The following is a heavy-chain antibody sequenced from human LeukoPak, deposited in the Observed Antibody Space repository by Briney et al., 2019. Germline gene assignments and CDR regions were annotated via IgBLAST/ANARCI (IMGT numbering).Heavy chain of an antibody. CDR1: GFTFSSYW. V-gene: IGHV3-21*01. CDR3: ARDYYDSSGYSIPLDY. CDR2: ISSSSSYI. D-gene: IGHD3-22*01. Sequence: PGGSLRLSCAASGFTFSSYWMSWVRQAPGKGLEWVSSISSSSSYIYYADSVKGRFTISRDNAKNSLYLQMNSLRAEDTAVYYCARDYYDSSGYSIPLDYWGQGTLVTVSS. J-gene: IGHJ4*02.